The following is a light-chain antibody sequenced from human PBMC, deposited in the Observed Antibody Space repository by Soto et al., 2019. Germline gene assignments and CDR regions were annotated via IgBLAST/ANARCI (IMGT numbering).Light chain of an antibody. CDR1: QRVSGW. CDR2: YAS. V-gene: IGKV1-5*01. CDR3: PHYETVSGT. Sequence: DIQMTQAPSTLSASVGDTVTVTCRASQRVSGWVDGYQQKPGEAPKLLRHYASALPRWGPSMFSGRGSGTKFTLTSASLQPADFATYYCPHYETVSGTFGPGTKVEIK. J-gene: IGKJ1*01.